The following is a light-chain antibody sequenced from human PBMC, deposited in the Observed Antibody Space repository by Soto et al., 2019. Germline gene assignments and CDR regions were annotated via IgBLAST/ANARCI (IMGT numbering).Light chain of an antibody. CDR1: QSDTYTF. V-gene: IGKV3-20*01. Sequence: VLTQSPVTQSLSPGERATLFCRASQSDTYTFLGWYQQKPGQPPRLLIYGASNRAPGIPDRFSGTGSDTDFTFTIRRVEPEDFAIYYCQHYGSSPLTFGGGTKVEIK. CDR2: GAS. CDR3: QHYGSSPLT. J-gene: IGKJ4*01.